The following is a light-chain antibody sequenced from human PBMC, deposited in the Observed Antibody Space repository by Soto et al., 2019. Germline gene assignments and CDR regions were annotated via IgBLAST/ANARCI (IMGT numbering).Light chain of an antibody. Sequence: EIVMTPSPATLSVSPVERATLSCRASQSVSSNLAWYKQKPGQAPRLLIYGASTRATGIPARFSGSGSGTEFTLTINSLEPEDFAVDYCQQYDSSSVTFGQGTRLEIK. J-gene: IGKJ5*01. CDR2: GAS. CDR3: QQYDSSSVT. V-gene: IGKV3-15*01. CDR1: QSVSSN.